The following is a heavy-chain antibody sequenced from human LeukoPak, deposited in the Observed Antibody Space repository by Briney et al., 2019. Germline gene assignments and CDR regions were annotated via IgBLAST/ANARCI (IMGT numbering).Heavy chain of an antibody. CDR1: GFTFSSYA. J-gene: IGHJ3*01. V-gene: IGHV3-23*01. CDR3: ARDGGNAVAGLARD. Sequence: GGSLRPSCAASGFTFSSYAMSWVRQAPGKGLEWVSAISGSGGSTYYADSVKGRFTISRDNSKNTLYLQMNSLRAEDTAVYYCARDGGNAVAGLARDWGQGTMVTVSS. D-gene: IGHD6-19*01. CDR2: ISGSGGST.